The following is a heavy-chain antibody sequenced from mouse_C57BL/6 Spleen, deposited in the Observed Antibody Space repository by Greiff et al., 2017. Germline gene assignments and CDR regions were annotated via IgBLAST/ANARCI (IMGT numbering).Heavy chain of an antibody. V-gene: IGHV1-82*01. CDR2: IYPGDGDT. CDR3: ARAGVPYYFDY. Sequence: QVQLQQSGPELVKPGASVKISCKASGYAFSSSWMNWVKQRPGKGLEWIGRIYPGDGDTNYNGKFKGKATLTADKSSSAAYMQLSSLTSEDSAVYFCARAGVPYYFDYWGQGTTLTVSS. J-gene: IGHJ2*01. CDR1: GYAFSSSW.